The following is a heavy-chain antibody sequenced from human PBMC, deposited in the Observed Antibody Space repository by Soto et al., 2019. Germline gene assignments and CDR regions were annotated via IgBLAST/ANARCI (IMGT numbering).Heavy chain of an antibody. CDR3: ARWFTGGNFDYFDF. CDR2: IDSAGRTT. V-gene: IGHV3-74*01. CDR1: GFTFSSDW. D-gene: IGHD2-21*02. Sequence: GGSLRLSCAASGFTFSSDWMHWFRQAPGKGLVWVSRIDSAGRTTTYAESVKGRFTISRDNAKNTLYLQMNGLRAEDTALYYCARWFTGGNFDYFDFWGQGTQVTVSS. J-gene: IGHJ4*02.